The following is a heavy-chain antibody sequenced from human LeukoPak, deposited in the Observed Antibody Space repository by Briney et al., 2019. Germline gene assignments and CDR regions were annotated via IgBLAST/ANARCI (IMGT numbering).Heavy chain of an antibody. J-gene: IGHJ5*02. CDR1: GGTFSSYA. Sequence: GASVKVSCKASGGTFSSYAISWVRQAPGQGLEWMGGIIPIFGTANYAQKFQGRVTITADESTSTAYMELSSLRSEDTAVYYCARGGPEPEAVAGTPTWFDPWGQGTLVTVSS. CDR3: ARGGPEPEAVAGTPTWFDP. V-gene: IGHV1-69*13. D-gene: IGHD6-19*01. CDR2: IIPIFGTA.